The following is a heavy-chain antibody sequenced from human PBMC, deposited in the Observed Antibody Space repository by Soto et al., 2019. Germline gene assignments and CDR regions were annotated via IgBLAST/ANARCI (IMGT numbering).Heavy chain of an antibody. CDR1: GGSFSGYY. D-gene: IGHD3-3*01. Sequence: ASETLSLTCAVYGGSFSGYYWSWIRQPPGKGLEWIGEINHSGSTNYNPSLKSRVTISVDTSKNQFSLKLSSVTAADTAVYYCARGGNPPLRSLGGDYWGQGTLVTVSS. CDR3: ARGGNPPLRSLGGDY. V-gene: IGHV4-34*01. CDR2: INHSGST. J-gene: IGHJ4*02.